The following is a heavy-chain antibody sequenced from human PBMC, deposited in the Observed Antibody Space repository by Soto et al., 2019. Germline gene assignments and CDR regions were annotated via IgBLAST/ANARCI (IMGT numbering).Heavy chain of an antibody. CDR3: ARDDIRTVVVPPTKPFYYYCHEGV. J-gene: IGHJ6*03. CDR1: GGSVSSGYYY. V-gene: IGHV4-61*01. D-gene: IGHD2-2*02. Sequence: SETLSLTCTVSGGSVSSGYYYWSWIRQPPGKGLEWIGYIYYSGNTKYNPSLKGRVTISLDTSKNQFSLNLSSVTVADTAVYYCARDDIRTVVVPPTKPFYYYCHEGVCGRGTTV. CDR2: IYYSGNT.